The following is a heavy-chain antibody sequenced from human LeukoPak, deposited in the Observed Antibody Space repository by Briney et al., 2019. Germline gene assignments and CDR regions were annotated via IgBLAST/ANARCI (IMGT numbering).Heavy chain of an antibody. CDR2: INPNSGGT. V-gene: IGHV1-2*02. CDR3: AREYYDFWSGYYSVADY. D-gene: IGHD3-3*01. J-gene: IGHJ4*02. Sequence: ASVKVSCKASGYTFTGYYMHWVRQAPGRGLEWMGWINPNSGGTNYAQKFQGRVTMTRDTSISTAYMELSRLRSDDTAVYYCAREYYDFWSGYYSVADYWGQGTLVTVSS. CDR1: GYTFTGYY.